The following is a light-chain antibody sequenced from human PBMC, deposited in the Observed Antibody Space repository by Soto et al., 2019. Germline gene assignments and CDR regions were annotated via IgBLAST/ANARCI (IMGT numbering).Light chain of an antibody. J-gene: IGKJ5*01. CDR3: QQRSNWST. V-gene: IGKV3-11*01. CDR2: GAF. CDR1: QSVSSN. Sequence: EIVMTQSPVTLSVSPGERATLSCRASQSVSSNLAWYQQKPGQAPSLLIYGAFTRATGVPARFSGSGSGTDFTLTISSLEPEDFAVYYCQQRSNWSTFGQGTRLEIK.